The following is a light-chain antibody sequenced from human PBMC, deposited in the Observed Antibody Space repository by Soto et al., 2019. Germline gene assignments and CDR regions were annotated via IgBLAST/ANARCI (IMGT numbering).Light chain of an antibody. V-gene: IGLV1-40*01. CDR1: SSNVGAGSD. CDR2: GST. J-gene: IGLJ2*01. CDR3: QAYDNSLSGHV. Sequence: QSVLTQPPSVSAAPGQRVTISCPGSSSNVGAGSDVHWYQQLPGTAPKLLIFGSTYRPSGVPDRFSGSKSDTSASLAIAGLQAEDEADYYCQAYDNSLSGHVFGGGTKLNVL.